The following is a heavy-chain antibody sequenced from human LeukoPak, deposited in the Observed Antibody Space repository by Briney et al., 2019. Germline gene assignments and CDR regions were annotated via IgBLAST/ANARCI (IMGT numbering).Heavy chain of an antibody. V-gene: IGHV3-23*01. D-gene: IGHD3-3*01. CDR1: GFTFSSYA. CDR2: ISGSGGST. Sequence: GGSLRLSCAASGFTFSSYAMSWVRQAPGKGLEWVSAISGSGGSTYYADSVKGRFTISRDNSKNTLCLQMNSLRAEDTAVYYCAKGDSFLERSPGFDPWGQGTLVTVSS. J-gene: IGHJ5*02. CDR3: AKGDSFLERSPGFDP.